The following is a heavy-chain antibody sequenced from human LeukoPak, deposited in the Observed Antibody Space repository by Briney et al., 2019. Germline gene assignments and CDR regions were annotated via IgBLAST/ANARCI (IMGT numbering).Heavy chain of an antibody. J-gene: IGHJ2*01. Sequence: ETLSLTCTVSGGSISSYYWSWIRQPPGKGLEWIGYIYYSGSTNYNPSLKSRVTISVDTSKNQFSLKLSSVTAADTAVYYCARGFVVVTAKLYWYFDLWGRGTLVTVSS. CDR2: IYYSGST. CDR3: ARGFVVVTAKLYWYFDL. V-gene: IGHV4-59*01. CDR1: GGSISSYY. D-gene: IGHD2-21*02.